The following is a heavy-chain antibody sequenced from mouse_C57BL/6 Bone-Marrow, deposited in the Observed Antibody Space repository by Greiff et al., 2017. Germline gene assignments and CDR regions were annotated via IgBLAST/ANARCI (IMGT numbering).Heavy chain of an antibody. D-gene: IGHD2-3*01. J-gene: IGHJ3*01. CDR2: IDPSDSET. CDR1: GYTFTSYW. CDR3: ARYDVYYSWFAY. Sequence: QVQLQQPGAELVRPGSSVKLSCKASGYTFTSYWMHWVKQRPIQGLEWIGNIDPSDSETHYNQKFKDKATLTVDKSSSTAYMQLSSLTSEDSAVYYCARYDVYYSWFAYWGQGTLVTVSA. V-gene: IGHV1-52*01.